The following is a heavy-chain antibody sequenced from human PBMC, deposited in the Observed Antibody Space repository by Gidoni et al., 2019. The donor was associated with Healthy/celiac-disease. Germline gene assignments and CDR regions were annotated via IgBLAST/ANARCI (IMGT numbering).Heavy chain of an antibody. D-gene: IGHD3-22*01. V-gene: IGHV3-23*01. Sequence: EVQLLESGGGLVQPGGSLRLSCAASGFNFSSYARSWLRQAPVKGLAWCSAISGSGGSTYYADSVKGRFTISRDNSKNTLYLQMNSLRAEDTAVYYCAKDTRLTAPFYWGQGTLVTVSS. CDR2: ISGSGGST. J-gene: IGHJ4*02. CDR1: GFNFSSYA. CDR3: AKDTRLTAPFY.